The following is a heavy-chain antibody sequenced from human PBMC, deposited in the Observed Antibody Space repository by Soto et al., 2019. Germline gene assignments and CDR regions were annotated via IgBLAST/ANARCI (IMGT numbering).Heavy chain of an antibody. CDR3: AKDPHSSSWYYWNNPLGGYYYYGMDV. J-gene: IGHJ6*02. Sequence: SCKASGYTFSNYYMHWVRQAPGKGLEWVAVISYDGSNKYYADSVKGRFTISRDNSKNTLYLQMNSLRAEDTAVYYCAKDPHSSSWYYWNNPLGGYYYYGMDVWG. CDR1: GYTFSNYY. CDR2: ISYDGSNK. V-gene: IGHV3-30*18. D-gene: IGHD6-13*01.